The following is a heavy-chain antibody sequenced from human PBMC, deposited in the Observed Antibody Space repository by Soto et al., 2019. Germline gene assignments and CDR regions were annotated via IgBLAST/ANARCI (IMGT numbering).Heavy chain of an antibody. Sequence: EVELLESGGAFIQPGGSLRLSCAASGFPFSNYAMAWVRQASGRGREWVSGISGNSGHAFYADSVKGRFTSSRDNSRNTLYLQMESLRAEDTATYYCARAPSEYIWGSYLRYFEYWGQGTLVAVSS. D-gene: IGHD3-16*02. V-gene: IGHV3-23*01. CDR3: ARAPSEYIWGSYLRYFEY. CDR1: GFPFSNYA. CDR2: ISGNSGHA. J-gene: IGHJ4*02.